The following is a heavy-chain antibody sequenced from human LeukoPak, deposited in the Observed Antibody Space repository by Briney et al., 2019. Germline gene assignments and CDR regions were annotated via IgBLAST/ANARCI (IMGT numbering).Heavy chain of an antibody. J-gene: IGHJ4*02. CDR3: ASRNYYDSSGLLDY. V-gene: IGHV3-23*01. CDR2: ISASGSAT. CDR1: GFIFSNYG. D-gene: IGHD3-22*01. Sequence: GGSLRLSCAASGFIFSNYGMNWVRQAPGKGLEWFAAISASGSATSYADSVRGRFTISRDNSKSTTYLQMNSLRAEDTAVYYCASRNYYDSSGLLDYWGQGTLVTVSS.